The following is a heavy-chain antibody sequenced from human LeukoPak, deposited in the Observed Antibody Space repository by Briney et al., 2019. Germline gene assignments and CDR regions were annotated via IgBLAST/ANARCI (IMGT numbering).Heavy chain of an antibody. CDR3: GKDGGQYSSGPEFDP. Sequence: SGGSVRLSCAASGLVFSNTAMKWARQSPGRGLEWVSAISGGGERTFYADSVKGRFTISRDNSKNMVYLQMNSPRDDDTAIYSCGKDGGQYSSGPEFDPRGQGSLVTVSS. CDR1: GLVFSNTA. D-gene: IGHD6-19*01. CDR2: ISGGGERT. J-gene: IGHJ5*02. V-gene: IGHV3-23*01.